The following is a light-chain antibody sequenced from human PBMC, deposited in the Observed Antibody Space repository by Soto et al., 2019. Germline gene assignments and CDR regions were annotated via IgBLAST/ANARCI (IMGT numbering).Light chain of an antibody. CDR1: RFISSW. Sequence: DIRMTQSPSTLSASVGDRVTITCRASRFISSWLAWYQQKPGKAPNLLIFDASRLESGVPPRFSGGGSGTEFTLTITSLQPDDVATYFCQQYNSFSLTFGGETKVEIK. V-gene: IGKV1-5*01. J-gene: IGKJ4*01. CDR2: DAS. CDR3: QQYNSFSLT.